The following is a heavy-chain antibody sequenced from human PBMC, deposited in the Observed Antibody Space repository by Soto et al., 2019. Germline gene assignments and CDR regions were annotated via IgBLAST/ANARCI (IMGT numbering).Heavy chain of an antibody. D-gene: IGHD5-12*01. V-gene: IGHV1-18*01. CDR3: ARTSVAQAEDYFDY. Sequence: VKATCKAPGDSYASRGRRWARQAPGQGLEWMGWTSSNNGKTKYAQKFQGRVTMTTDKSTNTVHMELRSLRSGDTAVYYCARTSVAQAEDYFDYWVKGTPVTVSS. J-gene: IGHJ4*02. CDR2: TSSNNGKT. CDR1: GDSYASRG.